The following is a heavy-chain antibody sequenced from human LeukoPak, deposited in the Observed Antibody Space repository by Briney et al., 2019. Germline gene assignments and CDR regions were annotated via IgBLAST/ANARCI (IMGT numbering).Heavy chain of an antibody. Sequence: PSETLSLTCAVYGGSFSGYYWSWIRQPPGKGLEWIGEINHSGSTNYNPSLKSRVTISVDTSKNQFSLKLSSVTAADTAVYYCARVPRQSIAPDYWGQGTLVTVSS. CDR3: ARVPRQSIAPDY. V-gene: IGHV4-34*01. CDR1: GGSFSGYY. D-gene: IGHD6-6*01. CDR2: INHSGST. J-gene: IGHJ4*02.